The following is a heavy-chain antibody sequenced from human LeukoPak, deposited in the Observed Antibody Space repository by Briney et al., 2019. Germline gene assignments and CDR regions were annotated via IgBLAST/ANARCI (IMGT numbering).Heavy chain of an antibody. V-gene: IGHV4-39*01. D-gene: IGHD4-23*01. CDR3: ARLTYGGDGSYCFDY. CDR1: GDSISSSSYY. J-gene: IGHJ4*02. CDR2: IYYSGNT. Sequence: SETLSLTCTVPGDSISSSSYYWGWIRQPPGKGLEWIGSIYYSGNTYYNPSLKSRVTISVDTSKNQFSLKLSSVTAADTAVYYCARLTYGGDGSYCFDYWGQGTLVTVSS.